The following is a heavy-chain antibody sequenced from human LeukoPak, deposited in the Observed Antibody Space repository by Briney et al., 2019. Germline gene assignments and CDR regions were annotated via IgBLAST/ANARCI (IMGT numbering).Heavy chain of an antibody. Sequence: GGSLRLSCVGSGFSFSGNSMNWVRQAPGKGLEWVSGISGSDGSIYYADSVKGRFTISRDNAKNSLYLQMNSLRAEDTAVYYCARERRASGSYYLDYWGQGTLVTVSS. CDR1: GFSFSGNS. CDR3: ARERRASGSYYLDY. J-gene: IGHJ4*02. CDR2: ISGSDGSI. V-gene: IGHV3-48*01. D-gene: IGHD1-26*01.